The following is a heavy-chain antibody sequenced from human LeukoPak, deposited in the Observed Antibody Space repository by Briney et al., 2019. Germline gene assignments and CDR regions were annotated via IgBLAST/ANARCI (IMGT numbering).Heavy chain of an antibody. CDR2: IYYSGST. CDR1: GGSINNYY. CDR3: ARLHADTSLTPYHYYIYV. Sequence: PSETLSLTCTVSGGSINNYYWSWIRQPPGKGLEWIGYIYYSGSTNYNPSLKSRATISVDTSMNQYSLKLSSVAAADTAVYYCARLHADTSLTPYHYYIYVWGKGTTVTVSS. D-gene: IGHD5-18*01. J-gene: IGHJ6*03. V-gene: IGHV4-59*08.